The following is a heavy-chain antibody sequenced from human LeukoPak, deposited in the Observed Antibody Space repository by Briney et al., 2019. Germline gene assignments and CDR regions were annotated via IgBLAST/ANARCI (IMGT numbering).Heavy chain of an antibody. J-gene: IGHJ4*02. CDR3: ARERGRLVDY. Sequence: SETLSLTCAVSGGSISSGHYWAWIRLLPGKGLEWIGYTYGSANYNPSLKNRSISVGTSKNQFSLRLTSVTAADTAVYYCARERGRLVDYWGQGTLVTVSS. V-gene: IGHV4-31*11. CDR1: GGSISSGHY. CDR2: TYGSA. D-gene: IGHD3-9*01.